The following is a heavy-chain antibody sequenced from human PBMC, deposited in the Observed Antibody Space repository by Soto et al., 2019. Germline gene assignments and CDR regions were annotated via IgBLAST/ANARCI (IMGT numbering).Heavy chain of an antibody. V-gene: IGHV1-3*01. CDR2: INAGNGNT. D-gene: IGHD6-13*01. CDR1: GYTFTSYT. J-gene: IGHJ4*02. CDR3: ARSSTAAAGIYDY. Sequence: QVQLVQSGAEVKKPGASVKVSCKASGYTFTSYTMHWVRQAPGQRLEWMGWINAGNGNTKYSQKFQGRVTITRDTSASTAYMELSSLRSEDTAVYYCARSSTAAAGIYDYWGQGTLVTVSS.